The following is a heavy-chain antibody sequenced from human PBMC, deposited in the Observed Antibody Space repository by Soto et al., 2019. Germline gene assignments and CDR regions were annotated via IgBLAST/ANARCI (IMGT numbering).Heavy chain of an antibody. J-gene: IGHJ6*02. V-gene: IGHV1-3*01. CDR3: ARHSLFSTSYYYYGMDV. CDR2: INAGNGNT. D-gene: IGHD2-2*01. CDR1: GYTFTSYA. Sequence: GASVKVSCKASGYTFTSYAMHWVRQAPGQRLEWMGWINAGNGNTKYSQKFQGRVTITRDTSASTAYMELSSLRSEDTAVYYCARHSLFSTSYYYYGMDVWGQGTTVTVSS.